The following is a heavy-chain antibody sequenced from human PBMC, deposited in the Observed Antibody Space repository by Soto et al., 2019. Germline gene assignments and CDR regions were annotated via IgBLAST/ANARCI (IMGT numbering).Heavy chain of an antibody. D-gene: IGHD2-15*01. CDR3: AREPRYCRGGSCSITGDAYDI. CDR2: ISNRGDT. J-gene: IGHJ3*02. Sequence: QSGGSLRLSCTASGFIVSDTYVNWVRQAPGKGLEWVSVISNRGDTHYADSVRGRFSLSRDISDNTLHLQMNNLRVEDTAVYYCAREPRYCRGGSCSITGDAYDIWGQGTMVTVSS. V-gene: IGHV3-66*01. CDR1: GFIVSDTY.